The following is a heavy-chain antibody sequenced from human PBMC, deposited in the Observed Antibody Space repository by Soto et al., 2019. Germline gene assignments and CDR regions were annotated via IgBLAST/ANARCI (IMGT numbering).Heavy chain of an antibody. CDR3: AKLTVNGYYFDF. J-gene: IGHJ4*02. V-gene: IGHV3-23*01. Sequence: GGSLRLSCSASGFTFNTHGMRWVRQAPGKGLEWVSGISDNGNSTYYADFVKGRFTISRDNSKNTLFLQMNSLRAEDTAVYYCAKLTVNGYYFDFWGQGTLVTVSS. CDR2: ISDNGNST. CDR1: GFTFNTHG. D-gene: IGHD4-4*01.